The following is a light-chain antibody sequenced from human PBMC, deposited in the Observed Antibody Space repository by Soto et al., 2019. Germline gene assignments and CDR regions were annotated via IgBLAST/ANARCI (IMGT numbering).Light chain of an antibody. Sequence: EIVLTQSAGTLSLSPGERATLSCRASQSVSCNYLAWYQQKSGHAPRLLISGASSRATGFPDRFSGSGSGTAFNLTISRLEPEDFGVYYVQQSGGSPWTFGQGAKVEI. CDR3: QQSGGSPWT. CDR1: QSVSCNY. J-gene: IGKJ1*01. V-gene: IGKV3-20*01. CDR2: GAS.